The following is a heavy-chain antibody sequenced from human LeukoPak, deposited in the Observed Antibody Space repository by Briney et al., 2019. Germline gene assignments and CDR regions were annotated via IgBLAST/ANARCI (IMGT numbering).Heavy chain of an antibody. J-gene: IGHJ4*02. Sequence: PGGSLRLSCAASGFTFSTYAMSWVRQAPGKGLDWVSAISGSGTTTYSANSVKGRFTISRDNSKNTLHLQMNSLRAEDTAVYYCARDRAAAQPKTTFDYWGQGTLVTVSS. V-gene: IGHV3-23*01. CDR2: ISGSGTTT. CDR1: GFTFSTYA. CDR3: ARDRAAAQPKTTFDY. D-gene: IGHD6-13*01.